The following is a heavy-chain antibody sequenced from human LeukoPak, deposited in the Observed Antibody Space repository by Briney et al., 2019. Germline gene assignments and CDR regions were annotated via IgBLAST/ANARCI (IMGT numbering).Heavy chain of an antibody. J-gene: IGHJ3*02. CDR2: IIPILGIA. D-gene: IGHD6-13*01. V-gene: IGHV1-69*04. Sequence: SVKVSCKASGGTFSSYAISWVRQAPGQGLEWMGRIIPILGIANYAQKFQGRVTITADKSTSTAYMELSSLRSEDTAVYYCASSSPSGGIAAARDAFDIWGQGTMVTVSS. CDR3: ASSSPSGGIAAARDAFDI. CDR1: GGTFSSYA.